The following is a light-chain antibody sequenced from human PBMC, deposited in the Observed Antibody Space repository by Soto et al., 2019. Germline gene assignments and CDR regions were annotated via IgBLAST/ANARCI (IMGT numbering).Light chain of an antibody. CDR2: GNN. J-gene: IGLJ2*01. CDR1: SSNIGAGYD. CDR3: QSYDSSLSGSGVV. Sequence: QSVLTQPPSVSGAPGQRVTISCTGSSSNIGAGYDVHWYQQLPGTAPKLLIHGNNNRPSGVPDRFSGSKSGTSASLAITGLQAEDEADYYCQSYDSSLSGSGVVFGGGTKLTVL. V-gene: IGLV1-40*01.